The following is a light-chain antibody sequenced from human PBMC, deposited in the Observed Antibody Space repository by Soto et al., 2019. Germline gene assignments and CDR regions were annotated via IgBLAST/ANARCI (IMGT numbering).Light chain of an antibody. Sequence: DIVLTQSPGTLSLSPGERATLSCRASQTVDSNFLAWYQQKPGQAPRLLIYAASTRATGIPDRFSGSGSGTDFTLTIGRLDPEDFAVYYCQQRKKWPPLTFGGGTKVEIK. CDR3: QQRKKWPPLT. CDR2: AAS. J-gene: IGKJ4*01. V-gene: IGKV3D-20*02. CDR1: QTVDSNF.